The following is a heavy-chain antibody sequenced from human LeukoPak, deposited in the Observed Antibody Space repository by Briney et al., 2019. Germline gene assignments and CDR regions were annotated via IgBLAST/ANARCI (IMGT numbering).Heavy chain of an antibody. CDR1: GGTFSSYA. CDR3: ARAPVGYCSSTSCYGGLDY. CDR2: IIPIFGTA. D-gene: IGHD2-2*01. Sequence: SVKVSCKASGGTFSSYAISWVRQAPGQGLEWMGGIIPIFGTANYAQKFQGRVTITADESTSTAYMELSSLKSEDTAVYYCARAPVGYCSSTSCYGGLDYWGQGTLVTVSS. J-gene: IGHJ4*02. V-gene: IGHV1-69*13.